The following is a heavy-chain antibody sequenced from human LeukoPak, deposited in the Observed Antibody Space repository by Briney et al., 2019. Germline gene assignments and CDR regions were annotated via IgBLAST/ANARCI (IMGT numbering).Heavy chain of an antibody. J-gene: IGHJ3*02. V-gene: IGHV4-61*08. D-gene: IGHD3-22*01. CDR3: AREDYYDSPYAFDI. Sequence: SETLSLTCTVSGGSISSGDYYWSWIRQPPGKGLEWIGYIYYSGSTNYNPSLKSRVTISVDTSKNQFSLKLSSVTAADTAVYYCAREDYYDSPYAFDIWGQGTMVTVSS. CDR2: IYYSGST. CDR1: GGSISSGDYY.